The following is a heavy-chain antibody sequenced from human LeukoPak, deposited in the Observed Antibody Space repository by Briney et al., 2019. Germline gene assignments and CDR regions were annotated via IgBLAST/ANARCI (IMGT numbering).Heavy chain of an antibody. CDR2: IWYDGSNK. J-gene: IGHJ6*03. V-gene: IGHV3-33*06. D-gene: IGHD3-10*01. Sequence: GGSLRLSCAASGFTFSSYGMHWVRQAPGKGLEWVAVIWYDGSNKYYADSVKGRFTISRDNSKNTLYLQMNSLRAEDTAVYYCAKAMVRGAAVGYYYMDVWGKGTTVTVS. CDR3: AKAMVRGAAVGYYYMDV. CDR1: GFTFSSYG.